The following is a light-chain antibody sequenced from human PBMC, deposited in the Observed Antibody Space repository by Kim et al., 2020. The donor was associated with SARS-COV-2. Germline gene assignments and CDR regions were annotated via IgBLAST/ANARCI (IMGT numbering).Light chain of an antibody. Sequence: DIQMTQSPSSLSASVGDRVTITCRASQSIGDYLNWYQQRPGKAPKFLIYTSSSLQSGVPSRFSGSGSGTDFTLTINNLQPEDFTTYYCHQSYNLPWTFGQVTKVDIK. CDR1: QSIGDY. J-gene: IGKJ1*01. CDR3: HQSYNLPWT. CDR2: TSS. V-gene: IGKV1-39*01.